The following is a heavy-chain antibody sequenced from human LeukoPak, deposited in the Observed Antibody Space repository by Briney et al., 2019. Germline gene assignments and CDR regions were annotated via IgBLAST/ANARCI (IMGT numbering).Heavy chain of an antibody. CDR3: ARDLSLVPYTRSGLVRGY. V-gene: IGHV3-48*04. D-gene: IGHD4/OR15-4a*01. Sequence: TGGSLRLSCAASGFTFSTYSMNWVRQAPGKGLEWVSYISSSSTTIYYADSVKGRFTISRDNAKNSLYLQMNSLRAEDTAVYFCARDLSLVPYTRSGLVRGYWGQGTLVTVSS. CDR2: ISSSSTTI. J-gene: IGHJ4*02. CDR1: GFTFSTYS.